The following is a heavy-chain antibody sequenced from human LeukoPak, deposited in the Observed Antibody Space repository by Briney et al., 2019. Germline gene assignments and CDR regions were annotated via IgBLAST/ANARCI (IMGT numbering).Heavy chain of an antibody. CDR3: AKGGGPSGWFVWFDP. J-gene: IGHJ5*02. V-gene: IGHV3-30*02. Sequence: QAGGSLRLSCAASGFTLSSYGMHWVRQAPGKGLEWVAFIRDDGSNKYYADSVKGRFTISRDNSKNTLYLQMNSLRAEDTAVYYGAKGGGPSGWFVWFDPWGQGTLVTVSS. D-gene: IGHD6-19*01. CDR1: GFTLSSYG. CDR2: IRDDGSNK.